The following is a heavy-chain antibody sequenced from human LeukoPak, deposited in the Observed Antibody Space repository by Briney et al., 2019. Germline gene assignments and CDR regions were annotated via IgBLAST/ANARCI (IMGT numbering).Heavy chain of an antibody. Sequence: ASVKVSCKASGYTFTGYYIHWVRQAPGQGLEWMGRINPNSGDTNYAQKFQGRVTMTRDTSISTAYMELSRLRSDDTAVYYCARDQGGHAIDYWGRGTLVTVSS. J-gene: IGHJ4*02. D-gene: IGHD3-16*01. CDR1: GYTFTGYY. CDR2: INPNSGDT. V-gene: IGHV1-2*06. CDR3: ARDQGGHAIDY.